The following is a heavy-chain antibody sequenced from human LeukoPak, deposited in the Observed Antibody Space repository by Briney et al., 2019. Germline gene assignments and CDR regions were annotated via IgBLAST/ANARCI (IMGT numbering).Heavy chain of an antibody. D-gene: IGHD3-9*01. Sequence: GGSLRLSCAASGFTFSSYAMSWVRQAPGKGLEWVSAISGSGGSTYYADSVKGRFTISRDNSKTTLYLQMNSLRAEDTAVYYCARTSGRDILTGYYRAAGWFDPWGQGTLVTVSS. V-gene: IGHV3-23*01. J-gene: IGHJ5*02. CDR1: GFTFSSYA. CDR2: ISGSGGST. CDR3: ARTSGRDILTGYYRAAGWFDP.